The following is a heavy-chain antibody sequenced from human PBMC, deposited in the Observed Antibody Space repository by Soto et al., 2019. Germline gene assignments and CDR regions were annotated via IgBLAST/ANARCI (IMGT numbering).Heavy chain of an antibody. CDR3: ARDQSSTVITSPHFDP. CDR2: ISEDSGTT. CDR1: GFSFTTNG. V-gene: IGHV3-23*01. D-gene: IGHD4-17*01. J-gene: IGHJ5*02. Sequence: PGGSLRLSCAASGFSFTTNGMTLVRQAPGKGLEWVSIISEDSGTTFYAESVKGRFTVSRDNSKNTLYLQMNSLRPEDTAMYYCARDQSSTVITSPHFDPWGQGTLVTVSS.